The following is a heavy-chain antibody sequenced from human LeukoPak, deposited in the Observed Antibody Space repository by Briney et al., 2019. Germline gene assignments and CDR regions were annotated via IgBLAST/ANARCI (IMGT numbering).Heavy chain of an antibody. CDR3: ARASGRGLYYFDY. V-gene: IGHV3-64*01. D-gene: IGHD2-15*01. CDR2: ISSSGGNT. J-gene: IGHJ4*02. Sequence: GGSQRLSCAASGFTFNTYAMHWVRQAPGKGLEFVSSISSSGGNTYYANSVKGRFTISRDDSKNTLYLQMGSLRPEDMAVYYCARASGRGLYYFDYWGQGTLVTVSS. CDR1: GFTFNTYA.